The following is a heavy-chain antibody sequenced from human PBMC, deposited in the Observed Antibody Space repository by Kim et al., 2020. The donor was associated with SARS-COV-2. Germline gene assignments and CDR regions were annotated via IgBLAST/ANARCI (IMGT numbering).Heavy chain of an antibody. CDR1: GGSVSSDPYY. CDR2: MYFSGST. Sequence: SETLSLTCTVSGGSVSSDPYYWNWIRQTPDKGLEWIGYMYFSGSTKYNPSLKSRVSISIDTNKNEFSLKLRSVRAADTAVYYCAKGSGWLTDVWGRGTPV. J-gene: IGHJ2*01. D-gene: IGHD5-12*01. V-gene: IGHV4-61*01. CDR3: AKGSGWLTDV.